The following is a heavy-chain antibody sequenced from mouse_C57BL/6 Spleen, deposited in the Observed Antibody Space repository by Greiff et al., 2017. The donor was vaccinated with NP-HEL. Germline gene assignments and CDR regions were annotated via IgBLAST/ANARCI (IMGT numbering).Heavy chain of an antibody. V-gene: IGHV1-80*01. CDR2: IYPGDGDT. Sequence: VQGVESGAELVKPGASVKISCKASGYAFSSYWMNWVKQRPGKGLEWIGQIYPGDGDTNYNGKFKGKATLTADKSSSTAYMQLSSLTSEDSAVYFCAREGAYYYGSSNSFAYWGQGTLVTVSA. CDR1: GYAFSSYW. CDR3: AREGAYYYGSSNSFAY. J-gene: IGHJ3*01. D-gene: IGHD1-1*01.